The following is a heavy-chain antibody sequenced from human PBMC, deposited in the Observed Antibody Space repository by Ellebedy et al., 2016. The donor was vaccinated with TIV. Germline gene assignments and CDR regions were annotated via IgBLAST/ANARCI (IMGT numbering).Heavy chain of an antibody. CDR1: GLTFNTYW. J-gene: IGHJ4*02. CDR2: INPDGSRK. D-gene: IGHD6-6*01. CDR3: ARLFQRSSGY. V-gene: IGHV3-7*03. Sequence: GESLKISXVASGLTFNTYWMNWVRQPPGKRLEWVANINPDGSRKYSVDSVMGRFTISRDNAKNSLYLQMNSLRAEDTAVYYCARLFQRSSGYWGQGTLVTVSS.